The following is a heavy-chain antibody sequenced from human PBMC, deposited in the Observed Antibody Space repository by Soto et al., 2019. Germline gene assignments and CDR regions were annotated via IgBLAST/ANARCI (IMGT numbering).Heavy chain of an antibody. V-gene: IGHV1-18*01. D-gene: IGHD2-2*01. J-gene: IGHJ6*02. CDR1: GYTFTSYG. CDR3: ARDVVLKRVVPAAGYYYYGMDV. Sequence: ASVKVSCKASGYTFTSYGISWVRQAPGQGLERMGWISAYNGNTNYAQKLQGRVTMTTDTSTSTAYMELRSLRSDDTAVYYCARDVVLKRVVPAAGYYYYGMDVWGQGTTVTVSS. CDR2: ISAYNGNT.